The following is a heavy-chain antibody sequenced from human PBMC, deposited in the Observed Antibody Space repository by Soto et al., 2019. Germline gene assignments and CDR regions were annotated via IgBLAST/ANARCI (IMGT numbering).Heavy chain of an antibody. CDR1: GFTFSSYG. Sequence: QVQLVESGGGVVQPGRSLRLSCAASGFTFSSYGMHWVRQAPGKGLEWVAVISYDGSNKYYADSVKGRFTISRDNSKNTLYLQMNGLRAEDTAVYYCAKGAQVGDYWGQGTLVTVSS. CDR3: AKGAQVGDY. V-gene: IGHV3-30*18. J-gene: IGHJ4*02. CDR2: ISYDGSNK.